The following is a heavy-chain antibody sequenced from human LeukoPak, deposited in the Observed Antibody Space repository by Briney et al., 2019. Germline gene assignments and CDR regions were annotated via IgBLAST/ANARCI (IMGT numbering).Heavy chain of an antibody. CDR1: GGSFSGYY. J-gene: IGHJ4*02. V-gene: IGHV4-34*01. CDR3: ARMAYCTNGVCYGFDY. Sequence: SVTLSLTCAVYGGSFSGYYWSWIRQPPGKGLEWIGEINHSGSTNYNPSLKSRVTISVDTSKNQFSLKLSSVTAADTAVYYCARMAYCTNGVCYGFDYWGQGTLVTVSS. CDR2: INHSGST. D-gene: IGHD2-8*01.